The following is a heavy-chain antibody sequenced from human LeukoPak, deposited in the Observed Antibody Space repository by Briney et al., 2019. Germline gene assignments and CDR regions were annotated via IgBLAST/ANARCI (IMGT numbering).Heavy chain of an antibody. CDR2: IKQDGSEK. Sequence: PGGSLRLSCAASEFTFSNYWMSWVRQAPGKGLKWVANIKQDGSEKYYVDSVKGRFTISRDNVKNSLYLQMNSLRAEDTAVYYCARIVVVPAATGHYYYYYGMDVWGQGTTVTVSS. D-gene: IGHD2-2*01. CDR3: ARIVVVPAATGHYYYYYGMDV. V-gene: IGHV3-7*01. J-gene: IGHJ6*02. CDR1: EFTFSNYW.